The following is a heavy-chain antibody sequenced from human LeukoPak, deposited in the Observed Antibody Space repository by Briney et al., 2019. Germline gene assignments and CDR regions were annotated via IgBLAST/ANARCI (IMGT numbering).Heavy chain of an antibody. J-gene: IGHJ6*03. CDR2: INPLTGST. CDR1: GYTFTDYY. CDR3: ARDRMGAPTYYYYMDV. Sequence: ASVKVSCKASGYTFTDYYMHWVRQAPRQGLEWVGWINPLTGSTGYAQKFQGRVTMTRDTSISTTYMELTSLRSEDTAVYYCARDRMGAPTYYYYMDVWGKGTTVTVSS. D-gene: IGHD2-15*01. V-gene: IGHV1-2*02.